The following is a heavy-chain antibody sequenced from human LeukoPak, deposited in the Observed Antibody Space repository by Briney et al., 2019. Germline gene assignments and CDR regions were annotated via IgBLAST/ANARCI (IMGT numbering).Heavy chain of an antibody. CDR2: IYYSGST. CDR1: GGSISSSSYY. J-gene: IGHJ4*02. Sequence: PSETLSLTCTVSGGSISSSSYYWGWIRQPPGKGLKGFGGIYYSGSTYYNPSLKSRVTISVDTSKNQFSLKLSSVTAADTAVYYCARFDYDILTGYHNPLDYWGQGTLVTVSS. D-gene: IGHD3-9*01. V-gene: IGHV4-39*01. CDR3: ARFDYDILTGYHNPLDY.